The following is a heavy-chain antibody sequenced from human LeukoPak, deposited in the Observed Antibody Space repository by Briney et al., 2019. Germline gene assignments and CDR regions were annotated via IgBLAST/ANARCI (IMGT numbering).Heavy chain of an antibody. CDR2: YHNGNS. CDR3: ARLWDSTGLYFYYYMDV. CDR1: GVSIRSDTYY. Sequence: SETLSLTCIVSGVSIRSDTYYWGWIRQPPGKGLEWIGNYHNGNSYYNPSLKSRVTISEDTSGNQFSLRVTSVTAADTAVYYCARLWDSTGLYFYYYMDVWGEGTAVTVSS. V-gene: IGHV4-39*01. D-gene: IGHD6-25*01. J-gene: IGHJ6*03.